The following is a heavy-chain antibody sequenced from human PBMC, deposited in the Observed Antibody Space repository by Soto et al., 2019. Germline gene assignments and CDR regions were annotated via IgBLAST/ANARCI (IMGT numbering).Heavy chain of an antibody. V-gene: IGHV3-23*01. CDR3: AKGRDCSGGSCYYYMDV. CDR1: GFTLSSYA. D-gene: IGHD2-15*01. Sequence: GGSLRLSCAASGFTLSSYAMSWVRQAPGKGLEWVSAISGSGGTTYYADYVKGRFTISRDNSKNTLCLQMNSLRAEDTAVYYCAKGRDCSGGSCYYYMDVWGKGTTVTVSS. J-gene: IGHJ6*03. CDR2: ISGSGGTT.